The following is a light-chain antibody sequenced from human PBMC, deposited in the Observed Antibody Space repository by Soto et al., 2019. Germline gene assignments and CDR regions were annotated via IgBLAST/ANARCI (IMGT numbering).Light chain of an antibody. J-gene: IGKJ1*01. V-gene: IGKV3-20*01. CDR3: QQYGISPRT. CDR1: QSVTSNY. Sequence: EIVLTQSPGTLSLSPGERATLSCRASQSVTSNYLAWYQQKPGQAPRLLIYGVSSRATGIPDRFSGSGSGTDFTLTSSRLEPEDFAVYYCQQYGISPRTFGQGTKVEIK. CDR2: GVS.